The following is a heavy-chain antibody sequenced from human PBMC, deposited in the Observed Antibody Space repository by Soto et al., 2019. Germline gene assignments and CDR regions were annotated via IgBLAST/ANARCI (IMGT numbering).Heavy chain of an antibody. J-gene: IGHJ4*02. V-gene: IGHV1-69*04. Sequence: SVKVSCKASGYTFTSYDINWVRQATGQGLEWMGRIIPILGIANYAQKFQGRVTITADKSTSTAYMELSSLRSEDTAVYYCARDLAAAGPEATDYWGQGTLVTVSS. CDR1: GYTFTSYD. D-gene: IGHD6-13*01. CDR2: IIPILGIA. CDR3: ARDLAAAGPEATDY.